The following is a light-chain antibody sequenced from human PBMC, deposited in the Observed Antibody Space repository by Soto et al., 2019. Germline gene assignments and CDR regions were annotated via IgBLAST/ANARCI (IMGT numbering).Light chain of an antibody. J-gene: IGKJ5*01. CDR2: AAS. CDR3: QQTYTTPIT. Sequence: DIQMTQSPSSLSASVGDRVTITCRASQNIGSHLNWYCQKPGKAPKLLIYAASSLHSGVPSRFSGSGSGRDFTLAISSLQPEDFATYYCQQTYTTPITFGQGTRLEIK. V-gene: IGKV1-39*01. CDR1: QNIGSH.